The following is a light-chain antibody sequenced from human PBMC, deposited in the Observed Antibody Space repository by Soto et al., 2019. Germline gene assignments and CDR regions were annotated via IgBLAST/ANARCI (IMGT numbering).Light chain of an antibody. CDR2: GAS. J-gene: IGKJ1*01. CDR1: QSVSSSY. V-gene: IGKV3-20*01. Sequence: EIVLTQSPATLSLSPGERATLSCRASQSVSSSYLAWSQQKPGQPTSLLIYGASSRATGIPDRCSGSGSGTDFTLTIRRLEPEDFALYYCQQYRPTFGPGTKGDIK. CDR3: QQYRPT.